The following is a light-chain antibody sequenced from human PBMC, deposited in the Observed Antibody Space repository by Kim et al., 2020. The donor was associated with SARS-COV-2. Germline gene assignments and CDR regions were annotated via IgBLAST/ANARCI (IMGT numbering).Light chain of an antibody. J-gene: IGLJ3*02. Sequence: QSALTQPPSVSGSPGQSVTLSCTGTSSDVGSFNRVSWYQQFPGTAPKRLIYEVTNRPSGVPDRFSGSKSGNTASLTISALQAEDEAAYYCSSFKTGGTWVFGGGTKLTVL. CDR3: SSFKTGGTWV. V-gene: IGLV2-18*02. CDR2: EVT. CDR1: SSDVGSFNR.